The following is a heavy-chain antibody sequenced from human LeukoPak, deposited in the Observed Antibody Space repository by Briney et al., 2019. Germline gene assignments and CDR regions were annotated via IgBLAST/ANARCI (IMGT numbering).Heavy chain of an antibody. D-gene: IGHD2-2*01. CDR1: GGSISSYY. V-gene: IGHV4-59*12. CDR3: ARERTRPFSITSFSWFDP. Sequence: PSETLSLTCTVSGGSISSYYWSWIRQPPGKGLEWIGYIYYSGSTNYNPSLKSRVTISVDTSKNQFSLKLSSVTAADTAVYYCARERTRPFSITSFSWFDPWGQGTLVTVSS. CDR2: IYYSGST. J-gene: IGHJ5*02.